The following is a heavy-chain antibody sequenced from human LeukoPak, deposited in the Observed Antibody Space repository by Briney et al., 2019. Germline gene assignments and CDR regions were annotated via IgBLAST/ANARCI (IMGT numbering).Heavy chain of an antibody. Sequence: SETLSLTCAVYGGSFSGYYWSWIRQPPGKVLEWIGEINHSGSTNYNPSLKSRVTISVDTSKNQFSLKLSSVTAADTAVYYCARKVEVWSGYYTHNWFDPWGQGTLVTVSS. V-gene: IGHV4-34*01. J-gene: IGHJ5*02. CDR3: ARKVEVWSGYYTHNWFDP. CDR2: INHSGST. CDR1: GGSFSGYY. D-gene: IGHD3-3*01.